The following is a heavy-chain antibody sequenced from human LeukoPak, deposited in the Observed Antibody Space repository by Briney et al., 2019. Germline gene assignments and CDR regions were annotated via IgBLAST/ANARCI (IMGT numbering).Heavy chain of an antibody. CDR1: GFTFDDYA. J-gene: IGHJ4*02. D-gene: IGHD6-19*01. Sequence: PGRSLRLSCAASGFTFDDYAMHWVRQAPGKGLEWVSGISWNSGSIGYADSVKGRFTISRDNAKNSLYLQMNSLRAEDMAVYYCAKSHSSGWYEVGTAIDYWGQGNLVTVSS. V-gene: IGHV3-9*03. CDR2: ISWNSGSI. CDR3: AKSHSSGWYEVGTAIDY.